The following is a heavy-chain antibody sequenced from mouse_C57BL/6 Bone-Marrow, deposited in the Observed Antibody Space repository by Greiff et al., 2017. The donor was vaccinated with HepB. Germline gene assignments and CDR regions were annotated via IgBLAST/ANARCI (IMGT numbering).Heavy chain of an antibody. D-gene: IGHD6-1*01. Sequence: VQLQQPGAELVRPGTSVKLSCKASGYTFTSYWMHWVMQRPGHGLEWIGVIDPSDSYTNYNQKFKGKATLTVDTSSSTAYMQLSSLTSEDSAVYYWARSGSSLHFGYWGQGTTLTVSS. CDR3: ARSGSSLHFGY. CDR2: IDPSDSYT. V-gene: IGHV1-59*01. J-gene: IGHJ2*01. CDR1: GYTFTSYW.